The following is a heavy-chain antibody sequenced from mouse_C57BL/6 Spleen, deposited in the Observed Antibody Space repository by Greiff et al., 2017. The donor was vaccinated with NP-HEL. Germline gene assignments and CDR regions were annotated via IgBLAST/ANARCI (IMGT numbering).Heavy chain of an antibody. Sequence: VKLMESGPGLVQPSQSLSITCTVSGFSLTSYGVHWVRQSPGKGLEWLGVIWSGGSTDYNAAFISRLSISKDNSKSQVFFKMNSLQADDTAIYYCARGPHYYGSSYDAMDYWGQGTSVTVSS. D-gene: IGHD1-1*01. CDR3: ARGPHYYGSSYDAMDY. V-gene: IGHV2-2*01. CDR2: IWSGGST. J-gene: IGHJ4*01. CDR1: GFSLTSYG.